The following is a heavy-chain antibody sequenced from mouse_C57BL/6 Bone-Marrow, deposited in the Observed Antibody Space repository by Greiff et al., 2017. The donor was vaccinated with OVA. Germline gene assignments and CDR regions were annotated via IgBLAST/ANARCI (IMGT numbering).Heavy chain of an antibody. CDR1: GFNIKDDY. D-gene: IGHD1-1*01. J-gene: IGHJ3*01. CDR3: TLYVGFAY. Sequence: VQLQQSGAELVRPGASVKLSCTASGFNIKDDYMHWVKQRPEQGLEWIGWIDPENGDTENATKFQGKATITADTSSNTAYLQLSSLTSEDTAVYYGTLYVGFAYWGQGTLVTVSA. CDR2: IDPENGDT. V-gene: IGHV14-4*01.